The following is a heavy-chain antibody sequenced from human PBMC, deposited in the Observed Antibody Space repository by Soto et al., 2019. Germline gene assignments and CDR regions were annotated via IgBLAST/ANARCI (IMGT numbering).Heavy chain of an antibody. CDR2: IKQDGSEK. J-gene: IGHJ3*02. Sequence: EVQLVESGGGLVQPGRSLRLSCAASGFTFSSYWMSWVRQAPGKGLEWVANIKQDGSEKYYVDSVKGRFTISRDNAKNSLYLQMNSLRAEDTAVYYCARDEGIAVAGTRGDAFDIWGQGTMVTVSS. V-gene: IGHV3-7*01. CDR1: GFTFSSYW. CDR3: ARDEGIAVAGTRGDAFDI. D-gene: IGHD6-19*01.